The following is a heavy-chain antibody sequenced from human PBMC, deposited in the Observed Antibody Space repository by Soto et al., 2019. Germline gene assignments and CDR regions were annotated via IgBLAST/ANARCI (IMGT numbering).Heavy chain of an antibody. D-gene: IGHD2-15*01. Sequence: QVQLQESGPGLVKPSQTLSLTCSVSGGSISTASYYWSWIRQHPGKGLEWIGYIYYIGSSNYNPSRKSRVAISLDTSKNQFSLKVSSVTAAETAVYYCARGESGCSGGTCYSPYYYYAMDVWGQGTTVTVSS. CDR1: GGSISTASYY. CDR3: ARGESGCSGGTCYSPYYYYAMDV. V-gene: IGHV4-31*03. CDR2: IYYIGSS. J-gene: IGHJ6*02.